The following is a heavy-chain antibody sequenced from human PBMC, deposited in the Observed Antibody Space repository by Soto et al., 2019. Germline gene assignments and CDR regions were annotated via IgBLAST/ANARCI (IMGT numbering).Heavy chain of an antibody. Sequence: GSLRLSCAASGFTFSSYGMHWVRQAPGKGLEWVSVITYSGSNKYYADSVKGRFTISRDNSKNTLYLQMNSLRAEDTAVYYCAKEGITIFGVAIPFDYWGQGTLVTVSS. CDR2: ITYSGSNK. D-gene: IGHD3-3*01. V-gene: IGHV3-30*18. CDR1: GFTFSSYG. CDR3: AKEGITIFGVAIPFDY. J-gene: IGHJ4*02.